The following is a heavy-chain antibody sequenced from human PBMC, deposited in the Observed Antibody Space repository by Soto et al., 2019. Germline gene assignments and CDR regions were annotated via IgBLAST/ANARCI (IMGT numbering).Heavy chain of an antibody. D-gene: IGHD1-7*01. V-gene: IGHV1-69*13. CDR3: AKRPTTYYFDY. CDR2: IIPIFGTA. Sequence: GASVKVSCKASGGTFSSYAISWVRQAPGQGLEWMGGIIPIFGTANYAQKFQGRVTITADESTSTAYMELNSLRGEDTAVYYCAKRPTTYYFDYWGQGTLVTVSS. CDR1: GGTFSSYA. J-gene: IGHJ4*02.